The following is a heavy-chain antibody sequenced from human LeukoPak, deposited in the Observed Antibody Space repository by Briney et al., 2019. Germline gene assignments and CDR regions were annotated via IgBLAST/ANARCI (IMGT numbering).Heavy chain of an antibody. Sequence: PGGSLRLSCAASGFTFSSYAMSWVRRAPGKGLEWVSAISGSGGSTYYADSVKGRFTISRDNSKNTLYLQMNSLRAEDTAVYYCAKGSRIAARPGGDYWGQGTLVTVSS. D-gene: IGHD6-6*01. V-gene: IGHV3-23*01. J-gene: IGHJ4*02. CDR3: AKGSRIAARPGGDY. CDR2: ISGSGGST. CDR1: GFTFSSYA.